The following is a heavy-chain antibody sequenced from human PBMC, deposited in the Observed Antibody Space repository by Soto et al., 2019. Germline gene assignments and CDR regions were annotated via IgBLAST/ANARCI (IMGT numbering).Heavy chain of an antibody. CDR2: IYWNDDK. D-gene: IGHD6-6*01. V-gene: IGHV2-5*01. CDR1: GFSLTTGGLA. J-gene: IGHJ4*02. CDR3: AHRGASASSGAYDY. Sequence: QITLKESGPTLVKPTQTLTLTCTFSGFSLTTGGLAVGWIRQPPGKALEWLALIYWNDDKRYSPSLRNRLTITQATSKNQVVLTMTNMDPVDTATYYCAHRGASASSGAYDYWGQGTLVTVSS.